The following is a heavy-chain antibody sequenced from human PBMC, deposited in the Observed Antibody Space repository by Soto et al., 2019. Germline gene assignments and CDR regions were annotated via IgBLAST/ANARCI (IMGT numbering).Heavy chain of an antibody. Sequence: SETLSLTCTVSGGSISSGGYYWSWIRQHPGKGLEWIGYIYYSGRTYYNPSLHSRVSIAVDTTENQFSLKLTSVTAADTSVYYCARGSFSSSSSWFDPWGRGTLVTSPQ. D-gene: IGHD6-6*01. CDR2: IYYSGRT. CDR3: ARGSFSSSSSWFDP. CDR1: GGSISSGGYY. J-gene: IGHJ5*02. V-gene: IGHV4-31*03.